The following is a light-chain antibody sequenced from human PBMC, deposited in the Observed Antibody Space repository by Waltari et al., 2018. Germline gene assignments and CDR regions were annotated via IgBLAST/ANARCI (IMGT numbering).Light chain of an antibody. Sequence: DIVMTRSPDSLAVSLGERATIKCKSSQSVLYSSNNKNYLAWYQQKPGQPPKLLIYWASTRESGVPDRFSGSGSGTDFTLTSSSLQAEDVAVYYCQQYYSTLALTFGGGTKVEIK. CDR2: WAS. J-gene: IGKJ4*01. CDR1: QSVLYSSNNKNY. V-gene: IGKV4-1*01. CDR3: QQYYSTLALT.